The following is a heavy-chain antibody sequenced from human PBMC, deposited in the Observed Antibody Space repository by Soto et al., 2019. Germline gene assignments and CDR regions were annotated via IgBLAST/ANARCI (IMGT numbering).Heavy chain of an antibody. CDR3: ARDNYGSGSYYGDYYYYYGMDV. J-gene: IGHJ6*01. D-gene: IGHD3-10*01. CDR1: GFTFSDYY. V-gene: IGHV3-11*01. Sequence: PRGSLRLSCASSGFTFSDYYMSWIRQAPGKGLELVSYISSSGSTIYYADSVKGRFTISMDNAKNSLYLQMNSLRAEDTAVYYCARDNYGSGSYYGDYYYYYGMDVWGQGTTVTVSS. CDR2: ISSSGSTI.